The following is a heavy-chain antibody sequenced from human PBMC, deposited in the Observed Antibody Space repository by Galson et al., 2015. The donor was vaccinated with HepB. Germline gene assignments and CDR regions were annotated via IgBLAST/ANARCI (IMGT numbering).Heavy chain of an antibody. J-gene: IGHJ4*02. CDR2: INAGNGNT. V-gene: IGHV1-3*01. D-gene: IGHD3-10*01. Sequence: SVKVSCKASGYTFTSYAMHWVRQAPGQRLEWMGWINAGNGNTKYSQKFQGRVTITRDTSASTAYMELSSLRSEDTAVHYCARFQYGSGSYYYWGQGTLVTVSS. CDR3: ARFQYGSGSYYY. CDR1: GYTFTSYA.